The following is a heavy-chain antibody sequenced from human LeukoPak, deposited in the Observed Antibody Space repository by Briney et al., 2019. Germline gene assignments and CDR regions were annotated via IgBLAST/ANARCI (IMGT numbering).Heavy chain of an antibody. CDR1: GGSFTDYY. CDR3: ARSKYQLLWRPGFPFDI. D-gene: IGHD2-2*01. V-gene: IGHV4-34*01. J-gene: IGHJ3*02. Sequence: SETLSLTCAVYGGSFTDYYWSWIRQPPGKGLEWIGEINHSGSTNYNPSLKSRVTISLDTSKNQFSLKLNSVTAADTAVYYCARSKYQLLWRPGFPFDIWGQGTILTVSS. CDR2: INHSGST.